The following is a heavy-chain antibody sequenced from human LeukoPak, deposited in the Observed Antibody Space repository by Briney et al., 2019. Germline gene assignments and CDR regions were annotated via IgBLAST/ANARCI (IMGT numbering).Heavy chain of an antibody. J-gene: IGHJ4*02. CDR1: GFTFSSYA. V-gene: IGHV3-23*01. CDR3: ARGSGYYPLFDY. D-gene: IGHD3-22*01. Sequence: GGSLSLSCAASGFTFSSYAMSWVRQAPGKGPEWVATISVSGDSTYFADSVKGRFTISRDDSKNTLSLQMNGLRAEDTAVYYCARGSGYYPLFDYWGQGTLVTVSS. CDR2: ISVSGDST.